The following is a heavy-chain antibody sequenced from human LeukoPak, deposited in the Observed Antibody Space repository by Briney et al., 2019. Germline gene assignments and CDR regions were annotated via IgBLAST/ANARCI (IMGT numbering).Heavy chain of an antibody. CDR1: GRSISSYY. V-gene: IGHV4-4*09. Sequence: SETLSLTCTVSGRSISSYYWSWLRQPPGKGLEWVGYIYATGSTNYNPSLKSRVTISVDTSKNQFALNLRSVTAADTAVYYCARHGSVRSPLGRWGQGTLVTVSP. J-gene: IGHJ4*02. CDR2: IYATGST. D-gene: IGHD3-10*01. CDR3: ARHGSVRSPLGR.